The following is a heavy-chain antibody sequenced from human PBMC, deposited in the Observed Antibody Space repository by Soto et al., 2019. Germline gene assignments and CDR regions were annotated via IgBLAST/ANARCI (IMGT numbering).Heavy chain of an antibody. J-gene: IGHJ6*02. CDR2: IVDGSGNT. V-gene: IGHV1-58*01. D-gene: IGHD5-18*01. CDR3: AAGRGYSYAKREDLYYYDYGMDV. CDR1: GFTFTSSA. Sequence: GASVKVSCKASGFTFTSSAVKWVRQARGQRLEGIGWIVDGSGNTNYAQKFQERVTITRDMSTSKAYMELSSLRSEDTAVYDCAAGRGYSYAKREDLYYYDYGMDVWGQGTSVTVSS.